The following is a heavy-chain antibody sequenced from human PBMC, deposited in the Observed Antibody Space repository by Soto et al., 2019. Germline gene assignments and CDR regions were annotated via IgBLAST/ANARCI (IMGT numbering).Heavy chain of an antibody. J-gene: IGHJ4*02. CDR1: GGTFSSYA. V-gene: IGHV1-69*01. Sequence: QVQLVQSGAEVKKPGSSVKVSCKASGGTFSSYAISWVRQAPGQGLEWMGGIIPIFGTANYAQKFQGRVTITADESTSTAYMELSSLRSEDTAVYYCAREKTYYYDSSGYYSDPFFDCWGQGTLVTVSS. CDR3: AREKTYYYDSSGYYSDPFFDC. D-gene: IGHD3-22*01. CDR2: IIPIFGTA.